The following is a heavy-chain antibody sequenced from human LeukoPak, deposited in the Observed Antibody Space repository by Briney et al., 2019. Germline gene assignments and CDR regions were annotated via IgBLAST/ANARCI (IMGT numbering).Heavy chain of an antibody. CDR1: GFTFSNFA. Sequence: PGGSLRLSCAASGFTFSNFAMAWVRQTPGKGLEWVSGILAGGGSKYYADSVRGRFTISRDNSRDTLYLQMNSLRADDTAVYFCAKDLPYVDGRWEFDSWGQGTLVTV. CDR3: AKDLPYVDGRWEFDS. J-gene: IGHJ5*01. V-gene: IGHV3-23*01. D-gene: IGHD3-16*01. CDR2: ILAGGGSK.